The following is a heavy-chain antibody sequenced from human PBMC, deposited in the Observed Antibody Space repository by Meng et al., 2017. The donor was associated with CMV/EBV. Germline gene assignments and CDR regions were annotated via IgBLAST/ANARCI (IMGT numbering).Heavy chain of an antibody. CDR2: IRYDGSNK. CDR1: GFTFSSYW. CDR3: ANGVLDIVVVPAATGPNAFDI. J-gene: IGHJ3*02. D-gene: IGHD2-2*01. V-gene: IGHV3-30*02. Sequence: GESLKISCAASGFTFSSYWMSWVRQAPGKGLEWVAFIRYDGSNKYYADSVKGRFTISRDNSKNTLYLQMNSLRAEDTAVYYCANGVLDIVVVPAATGPNAFDIWGQGTMVTVSS.